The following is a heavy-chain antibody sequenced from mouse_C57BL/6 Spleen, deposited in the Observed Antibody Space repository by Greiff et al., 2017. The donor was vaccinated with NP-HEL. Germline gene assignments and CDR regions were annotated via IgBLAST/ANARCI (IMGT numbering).Heavy chain of an antibody. CDR1: GYTFTGYW. Sequence: QVQLQQSGAELMKPGASVKLSCKATGYTFTGYWIEWVKQRPGHGLEWIGEILPGSGSTNYNEKFKGKATFTADTSSNTAYMQLSSLTTEDSAIYYCARRGTHYYGSSYWYFDVWGTGTTVTVSS. D-gene: IGHD1-1*01. CDR2: ILPGSGST. V-gene: IGHV1-9*01. J-gene: IGHJ1*03. CDR3: ARRGTHYYGSSYWYFDV.